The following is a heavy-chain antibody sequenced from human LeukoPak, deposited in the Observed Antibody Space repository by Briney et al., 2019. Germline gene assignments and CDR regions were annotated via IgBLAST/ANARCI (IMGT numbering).Heavy chain of an antibody. J-gene: IGHJ4*02. CDR3: ARDPAEHCGGDCSGDY. D-gene: IGHD2-21*02. V-gene: IGHV1-2*02. CDR1: GYTFTGYY. CDR2: INPNSGGT. Sequence: ASVKVSCKASGYTFTGYYMHWVRQAPGQGLEWMGWINPNSGGTNYAQKFQGRVTMTRDTSISTAYMELSRLGSDDTAVYYCARDPAEHCGGDCSGDYWGQGTLVTVSS.